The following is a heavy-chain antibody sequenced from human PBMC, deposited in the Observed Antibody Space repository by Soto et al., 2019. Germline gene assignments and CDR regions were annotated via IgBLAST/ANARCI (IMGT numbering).Heavy chain of an antibody. J-gene: IGHJ4*02. Sequence: ASVKVSCKASGYTSTSYAMHWVRQAPGQRLEWMGWINAGNGNTKYAQKFQGRVTITADESTSTAYMELSSLRSEDTAVYYCARDHRPNYDFWSGYYMGFGYWGQGTLVTVSS. CDR2: INAGNGNT. CDR3: ARDHRPNYDFWSGYYMGFGY. CDR1: GYTSTSYA. D-gene: IGHD3-3*01. V-gene: IGHV1-3*01.